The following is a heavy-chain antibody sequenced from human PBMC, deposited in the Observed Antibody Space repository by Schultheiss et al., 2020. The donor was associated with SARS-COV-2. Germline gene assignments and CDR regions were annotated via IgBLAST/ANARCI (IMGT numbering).Heavy chain of an antibody. J-gene: IGHJ4*02. CDR3: ARDPGSELRRNNYFDY. CDR1: GFTFSSYA. CDR2: INSDGSSP. V-gene: IGHV3-74*01. Sequence: GGSLRLSCSASGFTFSSYAMHWVRQAPGKGLVWVSRINSDGSSPTYADSVKGRFTISRDNAENTLYLQMNSLRAEDTAVYYCARDPGSELRRNNYFDYWGQGTLVTVSS. D-gene: IGHD4-23*01.